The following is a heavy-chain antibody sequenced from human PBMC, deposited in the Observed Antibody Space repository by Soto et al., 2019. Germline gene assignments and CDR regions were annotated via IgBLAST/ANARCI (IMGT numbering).Heavy chain of an antibody. Sequence: GSLRLSGAASGFNFSNAWMNWVRQAPGKGLEWVGRIKSKTDGGTTDYAAPVKGRFTISRDDSKNTLYLQMNSLKTEDTAVYYCTYSGYMVRGVNYWGQGTLVTVSS. CDR3: TYSGYMVRGVNY. CDR2: IKSKTDGGTT. J-gene: IGHJ4*02. D-gene: IGHD3-10*01. CDR1: GFNFSNAW. V-gene: IGHV3-15*07.